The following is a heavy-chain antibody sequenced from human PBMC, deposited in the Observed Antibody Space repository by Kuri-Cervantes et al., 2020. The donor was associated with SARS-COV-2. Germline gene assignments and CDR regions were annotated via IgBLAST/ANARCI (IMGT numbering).Heavy chain of an antibody. CDR3: ARKSNYHGPIDY. CDR1: GYTFTGYY. V-gene: IGHV1-2*02. D-gene: IGHD4-11*01. J-gene: IGHJ4*02. Sequence: ASVKVSCKASGYTFTGYYMHWVRQAPGQGLEWMGWINPNSGGTNYAQKFQGRVTMTRDTSISTAYMELSRLRPDDTAVYYCARKSNYHGPIDYWGQGTLVTVSS. CDR2: INPNSGGT.